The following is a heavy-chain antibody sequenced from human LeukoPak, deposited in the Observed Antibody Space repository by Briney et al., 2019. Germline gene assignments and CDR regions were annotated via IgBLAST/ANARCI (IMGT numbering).Heavy chain of an antibody. CDR3: ARVPARGILTGYHDAFDI. D-gene: IGHD3-9*01. CDR1: GYTFTSYD. V-gene: IGHV1-8*01. Sequence: GASVKVSCKASGYTFTSYDINWVRQATGQGLEWMGWMNPNSGNTGYAQKFQGRVTMTRNTSISTAYMELSSLRSEDTAVYYCARVPARGILTGYHDAFDIWGQGTMATVSS. J-gene: IGHJ3*02. CDR2: MNPNSGNT.